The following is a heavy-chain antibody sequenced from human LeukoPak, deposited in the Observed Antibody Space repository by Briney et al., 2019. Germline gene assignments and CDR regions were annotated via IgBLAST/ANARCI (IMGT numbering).Heavy chain of an antibody. CDR1: GGSISSSSYY. D-gene: IGHD4-23*01. Sequence: SETLSLTCTVSGGSISSSSYYWGWIRQPPGKGLEWIGSIYYSGSTYYNPSLKSRVTISVDTSKNQFSLKLSSVTAADTAVYYCARTTGGGNSESNYYYYMDVWGKGTTVTVSS. V-gene: IGHV4-39*07. CDR2: IYYSGST. J-gene: IGHJ6*03. CDR3: ARTTGGGNSESNYYYYMDV.